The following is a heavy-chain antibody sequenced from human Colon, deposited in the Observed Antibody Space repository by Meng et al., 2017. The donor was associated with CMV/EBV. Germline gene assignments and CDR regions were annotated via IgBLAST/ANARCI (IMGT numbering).Heavy chain of an antibody. CDR2: IYTSGST. Sequence: SETLSLTFTVAGGPISSYYWSWIRQPAGKGLEWIGRIYTSGSTNYNPSLKSRVAMSVDTSKNQCSLKLSSVTAADTAIYYCARAHQVKWELPQIDYWGQGTLVTVSS. V-gene: IGHV4-4*07. CDR3: ARAHQVKWELPQIDY. CDR1: GGPISSYY. D-gene: IGHD1-26*01. J-gene: IGHJ4*02.